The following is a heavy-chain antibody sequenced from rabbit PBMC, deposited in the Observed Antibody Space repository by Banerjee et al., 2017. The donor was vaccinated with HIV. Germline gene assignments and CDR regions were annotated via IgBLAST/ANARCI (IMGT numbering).Heavy chain of an antibody. CDR1: GFSFSSSYY. D-gene: IGHD6-1*01. V-gene: IGHV1S45*01. CDR3: ARDDSYGYAGYDYANL. J-gene: IGHJ4*01. Sequence: QEQLEESGGDLVKPEGSLTLTCTASGFSFSSSYYMCWVRQAPGKGLEWIACIYAGSSGSTYYASWAKGRFTISKTSSTTVTLQMTSLTAADTATYFCARDDSYGYAGYDYANLWGQGTLVTVS. CDR2: IYAGSSGST.